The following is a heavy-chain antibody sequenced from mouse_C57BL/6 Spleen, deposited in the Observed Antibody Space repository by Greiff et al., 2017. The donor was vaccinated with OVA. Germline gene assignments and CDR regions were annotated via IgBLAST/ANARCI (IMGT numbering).Heavy chain of an antibody. V-gene: IGHV5-16*01. CDR1: GFTFSDYY. CDR2: INYDGSST. CDR3: AREYYGSPYYFDY. J-gene: IGHJ2*01. Sequence: DVKLVESEGGLVQPGSSMKLSCTASGFTFSDYYMAWVRQVPEKGLEWVANINYDGSSTYYLDSLKSRFIISRDNAKNILYLQMSSLKSEDTATYYCAREYYGSPYYFDYWGQGTTLTVSS. D-gene: IGHD1-1*01.